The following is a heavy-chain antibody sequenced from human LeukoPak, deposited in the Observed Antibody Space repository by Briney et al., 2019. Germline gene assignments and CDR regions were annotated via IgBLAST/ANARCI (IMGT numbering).Heavy chain of an antibody. V-gene: IGHV3-66*02. CDR3: TRGRPREDTWFDP. J-gene: IGHJ5*02. D-gene: IGHD1-26*01. Sequence: PGGSLRLSCAASGFTVSVNSLSWVRQAPGKGLEWVSAIESGSSVSYADSVKGRFTISRDNSKNTVFLQMNSLRPEDTSIYYCTRGRPREDTWFDPWGQGTLVTVSS. CDR2: IESGSSV. CDR1: GFTVSVNS.